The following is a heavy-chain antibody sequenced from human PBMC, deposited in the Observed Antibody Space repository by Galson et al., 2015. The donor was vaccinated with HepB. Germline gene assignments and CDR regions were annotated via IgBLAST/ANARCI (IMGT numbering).Heavy chain of an antibody. V-gene: IGHV1-69*13. CDR2: IIPIFGTA. CDR3: ARGGPGSGWYREYYFDY. J-gene: IGHJ4*02. CDR1: GGTFSSYA. D-gene: IGHD6-19*01. Sequence: SVKVSCKASGGTFSSYAISWARQAPGQGLEWMGGIIPIFGTANYAQKFQGRVTITADESTSTAYMELSSLRSEDTAVYYCARGGPGSGWYREYYFDYWGQGTLVTVSS.